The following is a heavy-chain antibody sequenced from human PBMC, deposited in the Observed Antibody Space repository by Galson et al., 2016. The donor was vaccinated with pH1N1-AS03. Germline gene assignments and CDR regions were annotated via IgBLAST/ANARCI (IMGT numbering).Heavy chain of an antibody. Sequence: SLRLSCAASGFTFSSWNMDWVRQAPGKGLEWLAYISLTGIIYHADFVKGRFTISRDNAKNTVYVQMNSLTVEDTAVYYCARSGQYFLGLDYWGPGILVTVSS. CDR1: GFTFSSWN. V-gene: IGHV3-69-1*01. CDR2: ISLTGII. CDR3: ARSGQYFLGLDY. D-gene: IGHD2/OR15-2a*01. J-gene: IGHJ4*02.